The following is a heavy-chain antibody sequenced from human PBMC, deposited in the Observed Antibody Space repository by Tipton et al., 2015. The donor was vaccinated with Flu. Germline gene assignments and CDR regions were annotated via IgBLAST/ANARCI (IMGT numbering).Heavy chain of an antibody. J-gene: IGHJ4*02. CDR3: AKDSSDYGDYVNDY. CDR1: GFTFSSYG. Sequence: SLRLSCAASGFTFSSYGMHWVRQAPGKGLEWVAVISYDGSNKYYADSVKGRFTISRDNSKNTLYLQMNGLRAEDTAVYYCAKDSSDYGDYVNDYWGLGTLVTVSS. D-gene: IGHD4-17*01. V-gene: IGHV3-30*18. CDR2: ISYDGSNK.